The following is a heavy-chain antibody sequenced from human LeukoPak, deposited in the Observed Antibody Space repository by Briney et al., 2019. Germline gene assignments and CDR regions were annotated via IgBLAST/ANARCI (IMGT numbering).Heavy chain of an antibody. CDR1: GVCRSSHG. V-gene: IGHV3-64*01. Sequence: GGSLRLSCVDPGVCRSSHGMHWVRQAPGKGLEDVSAISSNGISTFYANSVKGRFTVSRDDSKNTVYLQMGSLRAEDMAVYYCVKWTNYYFALWGRGTLVTGSS. CDR3: VKWTNYYFAL. J-gene: IGHJ2*01. D-gene: IGHD2-8*01. CDR2: ISSNGIST.